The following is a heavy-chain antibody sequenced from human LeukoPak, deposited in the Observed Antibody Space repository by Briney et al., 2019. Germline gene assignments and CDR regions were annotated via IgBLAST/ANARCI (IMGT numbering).Heavy chain of an antibody. CDR1: GYTFTAYY. D-gene: IGHD5-18*01. CDR2: INPNSGAI. J-gene: IGHJ4*02. V-gene: IGHV1-2*02. Sequence: ASVKVSCKASGYTFTAYYMHWVQQAPGQGLEWMGWINPNSGAINNAQKFQGRVTMTRDTSISTAYMDLSRLRSDDTAVYYCARGAGSYGSFCFDYWGQGTLVTVSS. CDR3: ARGAGSYGSFCFDY.